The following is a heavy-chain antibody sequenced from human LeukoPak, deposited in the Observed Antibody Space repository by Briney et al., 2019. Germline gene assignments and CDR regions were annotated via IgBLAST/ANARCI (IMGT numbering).Heavy chain of an antibody. D-gene: IGHD5/OR15-5a*01. CDR2: IKQDGSEK. V-gene: IGHV3-7*03. Sequence: GRSLRLSCAASGFTFSSYGMHWVRQAPGKGLEWVANIKQDGSEKYYVDSVKGRFTISRDNAKNSLYLQMNSLRAEDTAVYYCARDPLPDYYYGMDVWGQGTTVTVSS. CDR1: GFTFSSYG. J-gene: IGHJ6*02. CDR3: ARDPLPDYYYGMDV.